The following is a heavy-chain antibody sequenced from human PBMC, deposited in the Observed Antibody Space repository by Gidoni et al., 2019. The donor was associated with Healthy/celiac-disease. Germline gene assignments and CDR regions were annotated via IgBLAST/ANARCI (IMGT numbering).Heavy chain of an antibody. Sequence: QVQLVQSGAELKTPGASVKVACKVSGYTLTELSMHWERQAPGKGLEWMGGFDPEDGETIYAQKFQGRVTMTEDTSTDTAYMELSSLRSEDTAVYYCATVPPPSWAVTTLGGMDVWGQGTTVTVSS. CDR2: FDPEDGET. V-gene: IGHV1-24*01. J-gene: IGHJ6*02. D-gene: IGHD4-4*01. CDR1: GYTLTELS. CDR3: ATVPPPSWAVTTLGGMDV.